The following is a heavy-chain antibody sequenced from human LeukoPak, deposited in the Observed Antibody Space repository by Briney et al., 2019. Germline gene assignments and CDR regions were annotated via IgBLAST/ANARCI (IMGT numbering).Heavy chain of an antibody. J-gene: IGHJ4*02. Sequence: SETLSLTCSVSGGSGSSGRYGWSWIRHPRGKGLEWFGHIYYSGGTDYNPSLKSRVTISVDTSKDQVSLNLRSVTAADTAVYYCVTMVPPQYSYGSSFDHWGQGTLVTVSS. D-gene: IGHD5-18*01. CDR2: IYYSGGT. CDR1: GGSGSSGRYG. CDR3: VTMVPPQYSYGSSFDH. V-gene: IGHV4-61*01.